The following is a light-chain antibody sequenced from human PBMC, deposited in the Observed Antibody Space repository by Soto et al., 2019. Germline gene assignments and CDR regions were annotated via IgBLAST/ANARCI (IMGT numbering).Light chain of an antibody. V-gene: IGKV1-39*01. Sequence: MTQTPLSLSVAPGQPASISCKSSQSLLHITGETFLFWYLQKPGKAPELLIYGTSSLQSGVPSRFSGSGSGTDFTLTISSLQPEDFATYYCQQTYSTPWTFGQGTKVDIK. CDR1: QSLLHITGETF. CDR2: GTS. J-gene: IGKJ1*01. CDR3: QQTYSTPWT.